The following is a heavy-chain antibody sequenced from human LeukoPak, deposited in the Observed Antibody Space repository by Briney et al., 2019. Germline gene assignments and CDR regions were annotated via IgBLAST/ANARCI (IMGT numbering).Heavy chain of an antibody. V-gene: IGHV3-21*01. CDR2: ISSSSSYI. D-gene: IGHD3-10*01. J-gene: IGHJ6*03. CDR3: ARAHGSGGYYSDYMDV. CDR1: GFTFSSYS. Sequence: PGGSLRLSCAASGFTFSSYSMNWVRQAPGKGLEWVSSISSSSSYIYYADSVKGRFTISRDNAKNSLYLQMNSLRAEDTAVYYCARAHGSGGYYSDYMDVWGKGTTVTVSS.